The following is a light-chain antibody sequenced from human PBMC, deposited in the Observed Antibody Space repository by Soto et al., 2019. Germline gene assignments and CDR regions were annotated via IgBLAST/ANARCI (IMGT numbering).Light chain of an antibody. CDR2: EVY. Sequence: QSAPTQPPSASGSPGQAVTFSCTGTSSDVGGYNYVSWYQHYPGKAPKLMIYEVYKRPSGVPDRLSGSKSCNTASLTVSGVQPEGEAYYYRRAYAGRRTWGFGGGTKLTVL. CDR1: SSDVGGYNY. J-gene: IGLJ3*02. V-gene: IGLV2-8*01. CDR3: RAYAGRRTWG.